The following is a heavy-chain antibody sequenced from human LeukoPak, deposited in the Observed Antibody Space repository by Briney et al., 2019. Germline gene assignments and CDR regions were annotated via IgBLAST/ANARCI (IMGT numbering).Heavy chain of an antibody. V-gene: IGHV3-23*01. Sequence: GGSLRLSCAASGFTFRSYAMSWVRQAPGKGLEWVSGISGSGGSTYYADSVNGRFTISRDNFKNTLYLQMNSLRAEDTAVYYCAKNDYGGLDAFDIWGQGTMVTVSS. CDR3: AKNDYGGLDAFDI. J-gene: IGHJ3*02. CDR2: ISGSGGST. CDR1: GFTFRSYA. D-gene: IGHD4-23*01.